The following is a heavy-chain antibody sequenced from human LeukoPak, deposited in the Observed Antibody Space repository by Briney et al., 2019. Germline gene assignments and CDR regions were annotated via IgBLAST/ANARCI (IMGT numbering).Heavy chain of an antibody. J-gene: IGHJ3*02. D-gene: IGHD6-19*01. CDR1: GYTFTGYY. CDR3: ARPRAGLDAFDI. CDR2: INPNSGGT. V-gene: IGHV1-2*02. Sequence: ASVKVSCKASGYTFTGYYMHWVRQAPGQGLEWMGWINPNSGGTNYAQKFQGRVTMTRDTSISTAYMELSRLRSEDTAVYYCARPRAGLDAFDIWGQGTMVTVSS.